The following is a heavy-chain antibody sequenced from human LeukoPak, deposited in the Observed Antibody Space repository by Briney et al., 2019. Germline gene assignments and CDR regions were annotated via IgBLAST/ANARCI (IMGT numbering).Heavy chain of an antibody. CDR3: ARGVNSGYFDY. Sequence: SETLSLTCTVSGGSISTYYWSWIRQAAGKGLEWIGRIYTSGSTNYNPSLKSRVTMSVDTSKNQFPLKLNSVTAADTAVYYCARGVNSGYFDYCGQGTLVTVSS. CDR1: GGSISTYY. J-gene: IGHJ4*02. V-gene: IGHV4-4*07. CDR2: IYTSGST. D-gene: IGHD1-26*01.